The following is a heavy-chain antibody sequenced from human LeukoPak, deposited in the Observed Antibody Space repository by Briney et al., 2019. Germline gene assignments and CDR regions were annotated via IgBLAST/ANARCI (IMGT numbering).Heavy chain of an antibody. J-gene: IGHJ6*03. CDR3: ARDRVWGLRSGYYYYYMDV. V-gene: IGHV3-23*01. CDR1: GFTFSYYG. CDR2: FSGSGGRT. Sequence: PGGSLRLSCAASGFTFSYYGMSWVRQAPGKGLEWVSAFSGSGGRTYYADSVKGRFTISRDNAKNSLYLQMNSLRAEDTAVYYCARDRVWGLRSGYYYYYMDVWGKGTTVTISS. D-gene: IGHD2/OR15-2a*01.